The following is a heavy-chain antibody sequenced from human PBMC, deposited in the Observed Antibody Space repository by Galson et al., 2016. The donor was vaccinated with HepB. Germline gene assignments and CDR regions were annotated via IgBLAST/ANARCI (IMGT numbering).Heavy chain of an antibody. Sequence: SLRLSCAASGFTFSSYVLHWVRQAPGKGLEWVAVISYDGSNKYYADSAKGRFTISRDNGKNSLFLQMNSLRVEDTAIYYCARESYNRFDPWGQGTLVTVSS. CDR2: ISYDGSNK. CDR1: GFTFSSYV. J-gene: IGHJ5*02. CDR3: ARESYNRFDP. V-gene: IGHV3-30*03.